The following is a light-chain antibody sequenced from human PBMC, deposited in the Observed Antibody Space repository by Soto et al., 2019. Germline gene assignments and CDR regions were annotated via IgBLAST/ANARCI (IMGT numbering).Light chain of an antibody. J-gene: IGKJ4*01. V-gene: IGKV1-9*01. CDR2: AAS. Sequence: TQLTQSPSSLSASVGDRVTITCRASQGISSYLAWFQQKPGKAPKLLIYAASTLQSGVPSRFSGSGSETDFTLTISSLQPEDFATYYCQQSNSSPLTFGEGTKVDIK. CDR3: QQSNSSPLT. CDR1: QGISSY.